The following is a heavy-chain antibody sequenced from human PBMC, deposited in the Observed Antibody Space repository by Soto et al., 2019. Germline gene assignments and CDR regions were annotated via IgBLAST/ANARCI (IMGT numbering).Heavy chain of an antibody. V-gene: IGHV4-59*01. D-gene: IGHD5-12*01. J-gene: IGHJ4*02. CDR2: IYYSGST. CDR3: AREGNLGRWLQPLDF. CDR1: GGSIDSYY. Sequence: SETLSLTCTVSGGSIDSYYWSWIRQPPGKGLEWIGYIYYSGSTKYNPSLKSRVTMSLDTSKNQFSLRLISVTAADTAKYFCAREGNLGRWLQPLDFWGQGTLVTVSS.